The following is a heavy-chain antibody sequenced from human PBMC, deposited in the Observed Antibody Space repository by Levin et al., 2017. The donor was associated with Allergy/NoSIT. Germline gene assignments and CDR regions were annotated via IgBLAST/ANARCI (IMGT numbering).Heavy chain of an antibody. Sequence: GESLKISCAASGFTFSSHAMHWVRQAPGKGLEWVAVISHDGRNKYYADSVKGRFNISRDNSRNTVDRLMNSLRPEDTALYYCAKDFYSGGAWLRAHDSWGQGTLVTVSS. CDR2: ISHDGRNK. D-gene: IGHD3-10*01. CDR1: GFTFSSHA. CDR3: AKDFYSGGAWLRAHDS. J-gene: IGHJ4*02. V-gene: IGHV3-30*04.